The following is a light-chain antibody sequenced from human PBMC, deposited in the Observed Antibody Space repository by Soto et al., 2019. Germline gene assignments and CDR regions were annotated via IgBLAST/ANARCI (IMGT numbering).Light chain of an antibody. Sequence: QSALTQPASVSGSPGQSITISCTGTSSYFGNYDLVSWYQQRPGKAPKLLIYENINRPSGVSDRFSASKSGNTASLTISGLQAEDEADYYCCSYAGIFSYYVFGSGTKVTVL. CDR2: ENI. CDR3: CSYAGIFSYYV. CDR1: SSYFGNYDL. J-gene: IGLJ1*01. V-gene: IGLV2-23*01.